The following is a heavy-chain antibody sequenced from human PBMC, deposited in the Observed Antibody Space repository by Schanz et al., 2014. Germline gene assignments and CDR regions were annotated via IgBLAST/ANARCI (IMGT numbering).Heavy chain of an antibody. CDR1: GFSFSDYG. J-gene: IGHJ4*02. CDR3: VKEDRNHRSDYVY. V-gene: IGHV3-30*18. CDR2: ISYHGSER. D-gene: IGHD3-10*01. Sequence: QVQLVESGGGVVQPGRSLRLSCAGSGFSFSDYGMHWVRQAPGRGLEWVAVISYHGSERYYADSVKGRFTISRDDSKNTLYLQMNSLRPEDTAVYYCVKEDRNHRSDYVYWGRGTLVTVSS.